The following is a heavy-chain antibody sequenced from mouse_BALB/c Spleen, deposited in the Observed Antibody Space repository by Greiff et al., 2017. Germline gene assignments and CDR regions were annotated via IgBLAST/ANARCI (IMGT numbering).Heavy chain of an antibody. CDR3: ARQDDGYSAWFAY. CDR2: INSNGGST. V-gene: IGHV5-6-2*01. J-gene: IGHJ3*01. CDR1: GFTFSSYY. Sequence: EVKLVESGGGLVKLGGSLKLSCAASGFTFSSYYMSWVRQTPEKRLELVAAINSNGGSTYYPDTVKGRFTISRDNAKNTLYLQMSSLKSEDTALYYCARQDDGYSAWFAYWGQGTLVTVSA. D-gene: IGHD2-3*01.